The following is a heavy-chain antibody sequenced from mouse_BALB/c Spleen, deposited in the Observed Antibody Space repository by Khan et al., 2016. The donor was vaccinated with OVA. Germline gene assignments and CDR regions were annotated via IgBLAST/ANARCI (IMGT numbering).Heavy chain of an antibody. CDR3: TRHGYVAWFTY. J-gene: IGHJ3*01. V-gene: IGHV1S135*01. CDR1: GYSFTSYY. Sequence: VQLQQSGPELMKPGASVKISCKASGYSFTSYYIHWLMQSLGKSLEWIGYIDPFSGGTTYNQKFKGKATLTVDKSSSTAYIHFSNLTSEDSAVYYCTRHGYVAWFTYWGQGTLVTVSA. CDR2: IDPFSGGT.